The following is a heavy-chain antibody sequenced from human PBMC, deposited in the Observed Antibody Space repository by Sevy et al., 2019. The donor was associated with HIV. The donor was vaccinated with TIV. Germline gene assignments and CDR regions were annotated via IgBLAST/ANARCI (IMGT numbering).Heavy chain of an antibody. J-gene: IGHJ4*02. CDR3: ARGDYYADANWGFEY. D-gene: IGHD3-10*01. CDR1: GFIFGDYY. V-gene: IGHV3-11*01. CDR2: VSRGGFTK. Sequence: GGSLRLSCAASGFIFGDYYMAWVRQAPGKGLEWISYVSRGGFTKYYADSVEGRFSVTRDDAKDSLFLQMDSLRDEDTAFYYCARGDYYADANWGFEYWGQGALVTVSS.